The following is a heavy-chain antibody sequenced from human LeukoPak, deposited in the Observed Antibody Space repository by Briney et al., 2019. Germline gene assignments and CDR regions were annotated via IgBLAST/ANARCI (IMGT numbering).Heavy chain of an antibody. D-gene: IGHD4-17*01. J-gene: IGHJ4*02. V-gene: IGHV3-23*01. CDR2: ISGSGGST. CDR1: GFTFSSYA. CDR3: ANGRDYGDLGKFDY. Sequence: GGSLRLSCAASGFTFSSYAMSWVPQAPGRGLEWVSAISGSGGSTYYADSVKGRFTISRDNSKNTLYLQMNSLRAEDTAVYYCANGRDYGDLGKFDYWGQGTRVTVSS.